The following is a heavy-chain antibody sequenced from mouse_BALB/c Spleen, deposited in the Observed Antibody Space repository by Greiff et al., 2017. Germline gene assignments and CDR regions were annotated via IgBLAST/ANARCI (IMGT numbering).Heavy chain of an antibody. CDR3: TRDYGSSYGFAY. J-gene: IGHJ3*01. V-gene: IGHV1-5*01. Sequence: EVQLQQSGTVLARPGASVKMSCKASGYTFTSYWMHWVKQRPGQGLEWIGAIYPGNSDTSYNQKFKGKAKLTAVTSTSTAYMELSSLTNEDSAVYYCTRDYGSSYGFAYWGQGTLVTVST. D-gene: IGHD1-1*01. CDR1: GYTFTSYW. CDR2: IYPGNSDT.